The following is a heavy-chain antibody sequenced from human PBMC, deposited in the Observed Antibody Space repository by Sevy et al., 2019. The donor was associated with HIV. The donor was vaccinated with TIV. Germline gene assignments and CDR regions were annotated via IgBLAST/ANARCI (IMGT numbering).Heavy chain of an antibody. CDR2: MSYDGGNK. Sequence: AGSLRLSCAVSGFTFSRYAMHWVRQAPGKGLEWVAVMSYDGGNKYYADSVKGRFTISRDNSKNTLFLHMNSLRAEDTAVYYCARIGMGQTYGTPPWYWGQGTLVTVSS. D-gene: IGHD3-10*01. CDR1: GFTFSRYA. V-gene: IGHV3-30-3*01. J-gene: IGHJ4*02. CDR3: ARIGMGQTYGTPPWY.